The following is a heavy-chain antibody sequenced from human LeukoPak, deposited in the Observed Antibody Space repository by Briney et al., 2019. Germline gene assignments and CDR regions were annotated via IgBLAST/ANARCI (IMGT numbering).Heavy chain of an antibody. CDR2: IYSSGNT. Sequence: PSETLSLTCTVSGGSISSGSYYWSWIRQPAGKGLEWIGRIYSSGNTSYNPSLKSRVTISVDMSKNQFSLNLSSVTAADTAVYYCASEGVYSSAGNYWGQGTLVTVSS. V-gene: IGHV4-61*02. D-gene: IGHD5-18*01. CDR1: GGSISSGSYY. J-gene: IGHJ4*02. CDR3: ASEGVYSSAGNY.